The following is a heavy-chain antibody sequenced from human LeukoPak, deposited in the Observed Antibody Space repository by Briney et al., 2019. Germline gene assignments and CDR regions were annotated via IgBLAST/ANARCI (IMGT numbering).Heavy chain of an antibody. Sequence: QAGGSLRLSCTASGFIVSDTYIAWVRQAPRQGLEWVSLIYRGDSTWYADSVKGRFTISRDTSKITLYLQMNSLRAEDTAVYHCASPRYSGNAYAEWYFDYWGQGILVTVSS. CDR1: GFIVSDTY. CDR2: IYRGDST. CDR3: ASPRYSGNAYAEWYFDY. D-gene: IGHD1-26*01. J-gene: IGHJ4*02. V-gene: IGHV3-53*01.